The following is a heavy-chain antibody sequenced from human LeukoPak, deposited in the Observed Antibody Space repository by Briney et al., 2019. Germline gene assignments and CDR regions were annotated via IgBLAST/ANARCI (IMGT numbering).Heavy chain of an antibody. D-gene: IGHD6-19*01. CDR1: GFTFSSYA. V-gene: IGHV3-30-3*01. CDR3: ARARIAVAGTHLDY. Sequence: GGSLRLSCAASGFTFSSYAMHWVRQAPGKGLEWVAVISYDGSNKYYADSVKGRFTISRDNSKNTLYLQMNSLRAEDTAVYYCARARIAVAGTHLDYWGQGTLVTVSS. CDR2: ISYDGSNK. J-gene: IGHJ4*02.